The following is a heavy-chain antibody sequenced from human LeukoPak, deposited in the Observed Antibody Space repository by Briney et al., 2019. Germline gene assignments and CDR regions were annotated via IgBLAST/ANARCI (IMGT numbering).Heavy chain of an antibody. V-gene: IGHV3-23*01. CDR2: ISGSGGST. CDR1: GFTFSSYA. J-gene: IGHJ4*02. CDR3: ARKLWSIDY. Sequence: GGSLRLSCAASGFTFSSYAMSWVRQAPGKGLEWVSVISGSGGSTYYADSVKGRFTISRDNSKNTLYLQMNSLRAEETAVYYCARKLWSIDYWGQGTVVSVSS. D-gene: IGHD3-10*01.